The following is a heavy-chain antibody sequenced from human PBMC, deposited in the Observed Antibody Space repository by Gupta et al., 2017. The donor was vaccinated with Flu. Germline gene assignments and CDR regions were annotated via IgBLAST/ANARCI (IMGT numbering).Heavy chain of an antibody. J-gene: IGHJ4*02. CDR3: ATERRGGDCSSISCSSFDH. Sequence: EVQLLESGGGLVQPGGSLRLSCEASGFTFCYYAMNWVRQAPGKGLEWVSAISRGGGSTYYADSVKGRFTVSRDHSTNTLYLQINSLRAEDTAVYYCATERRGGDCSSISCSSFDHWGQGTRVTVSA. CDR2: ISRGGGST. D-gene: IGHD2-2*01. CDR1: GFTFCYYA. V-gene: IGHV3-23*01.